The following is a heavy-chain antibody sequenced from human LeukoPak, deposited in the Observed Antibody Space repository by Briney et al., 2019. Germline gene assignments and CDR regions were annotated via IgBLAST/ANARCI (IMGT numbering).Heavy chain of an antibody. CDR1: GFTFSDYY. CDR2: ISGTGGST. CDR3: AKVGYCGGGSCYRAFDI. J-gene: IGHJ3*02. Sequence: GGSLRLSCAASGFTFSDYYMTWIRQAPGKGLEWVSAISGTGGSTYYADSVKGRFTISRDNSKNTLYLQMNGLLAEDTAVYYCAKVGYCGGGSCYRAFDIWGQGTMVTVSS. D-gene: IGHD2-15*01. V-gene: IGHV3-23*01.